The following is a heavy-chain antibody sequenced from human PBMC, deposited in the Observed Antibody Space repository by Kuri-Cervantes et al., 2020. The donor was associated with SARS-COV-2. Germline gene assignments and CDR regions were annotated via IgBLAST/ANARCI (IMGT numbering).Heavy chain of an antibody. D-gene: IGHD7-27*01. J-gene: IGHJ4*02. CDR3: ARDLRLGKSLDY. CDR1: GFTFSSYG. V-gene: IGHV3-7*01. CDR2: IKQDGSEE. Sequence: GESLKISCAASGFTFSSYGMHWVRQAPGKGLEWVANIKQDGSEEFYVDSVKGRFTVSRDNAKKSLFLQMNSLRAEDTAVYYCARDLRLGKSLDYWGQGTLVTVSS.